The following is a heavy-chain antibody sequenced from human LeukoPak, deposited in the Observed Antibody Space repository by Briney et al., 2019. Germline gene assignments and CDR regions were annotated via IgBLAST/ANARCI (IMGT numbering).Heavy chain of an antibody. CDR2: IYHSGST. CDR3: ARDRGYSYGRHNWFDP. Sequence: SETLSLTCTVSGYSISSGYYWGWIRQPPGKGLEWIGSIYHSGSTYYNPSLKSRVTISVDTSKNQFSLKLSSVTAADTAVYYCARDRGYSYGRHNWFDPWGQGTLVTVSS. V-gene: IGHV4-38-2*02. CDR1: GYSISSGYY. J-gene: IGHJ5*02. D-gene: IGHD5-18*01.